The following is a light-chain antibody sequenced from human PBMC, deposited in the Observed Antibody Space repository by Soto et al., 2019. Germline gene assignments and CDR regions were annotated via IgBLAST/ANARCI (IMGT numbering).Light chain of an antibody. CDR2: AAS. CDR1: QSISNY. CDR3: QHGYSTPLT. J-gene: IGKJ4*01. V-gene: IGKV1-39*01. Sequence: DIQMTQSPFSLSAPVGDRFTITCLASQSISNYLNWYQQKPGKAPNLLIYAASTLQSGVPSRFSGSGSGTDFTLTISSLQPEDFATYFCQHGYSTPLTFGGGTKVDIK.